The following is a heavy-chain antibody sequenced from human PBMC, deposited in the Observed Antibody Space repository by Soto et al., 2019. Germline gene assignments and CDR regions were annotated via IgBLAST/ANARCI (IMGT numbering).Heavy chain of an antibody. CDR3: AKDRGLADPHYYGLDV. D-gene: IGHD3-10*01. V-gene: IGHV3-30*18. CDR2: TSYDGSKK. CDR1: GFAFGTYG. Sequence: QVQLVESGGGVVQPRRSVRLSCAASGFAFGTYGMHWVRQAPGKGLEWVAVTSYDGSKKYYADSVKGRFTISRDNSNNTVYLQMNSLRLEDTAIYYCAKDRGLADPHYYGLDVWGQGTTVAVSS. J-gene: IGHJ6*02.